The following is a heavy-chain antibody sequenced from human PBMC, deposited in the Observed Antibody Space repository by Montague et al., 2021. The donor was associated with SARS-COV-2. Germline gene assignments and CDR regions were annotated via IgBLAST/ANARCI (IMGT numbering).Heavy chain of an antibody. Sequence: SLRLSCAASGFTVSSNYMSWVRQAPGKGLEWVSVIYSGGSTYYADSVKGRFTISRHNSKNTLYLQMNSLRAEDTAVCYCARDLTYGSGRSYYYGMDVWGQGTTVTVSS. CDR1: GFTVSSNY. J-gene: IGHJ6*02. CDR3: ARDLTYGSGRSYYYGMDV. V-gene: IGHV3-53*04. CDR2: IYSGGST. D-gene: IGHD3-10*01.